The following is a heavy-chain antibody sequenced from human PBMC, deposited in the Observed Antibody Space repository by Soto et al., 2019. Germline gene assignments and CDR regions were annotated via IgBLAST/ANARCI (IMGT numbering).Heavy chain of an antibody. CDR2: LYYSGNT. V-gene: IGHV4-59*12. Sequence: SETLSLTCTVSGGSISPFYWSWVRQPPGKGLEWIGYLYYSGNTDYNPSLKSRVTMSVDTSRNQFSLKLTSVTAADTAVYYCARDRIIGTSYSDYWGQGVLVTAPQ. CDR1: GGSISPFY. D-gene: IGHD1-7*01. J-gene: IGHJ4*02. CDR3: ARDRIIGTSYSDY.